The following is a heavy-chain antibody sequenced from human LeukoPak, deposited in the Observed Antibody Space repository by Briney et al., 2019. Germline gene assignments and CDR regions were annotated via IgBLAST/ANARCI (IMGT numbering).Heavy chain of an antibody. Sequence: HPGGSLRLSCAASGFTFSSYSMNWVRQAPGKGLEWVSYISSSSSTIYYADSVKGRFTISRDNAKNSLYLQMNSLRAEDTAVYYCATLPILGAAAGNKDFDYWGQGTLVTVSS. CDR1: GFTFSSYS. D-gene: IGHD6-13*01. V-gene: IGHV3-48*01. J-gene: IGHJ4*02. CDR3: ATLPILGAAAGNKDFDY. CDR2: ISSSSSTI.